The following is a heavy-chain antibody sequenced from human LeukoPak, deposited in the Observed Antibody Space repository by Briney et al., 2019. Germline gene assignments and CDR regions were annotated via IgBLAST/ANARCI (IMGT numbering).Heavy chain of an antibody. Sequence: SETLSLTSTVSGGSISSYYWSWIRQPPGKGLEWIGYIYYSGSTNYNPSLKSRVTISVDTSKNQFSLKLSSVTAADTAVYYCARDRYSYGVDYWGQGTLVTVSS. CDR2: IYYSGST. D-gene: IGHD5-18*01. V-gene: IGHV4-59*01. J-gene: IGHJ4*02. CDR1: GGSISSYY. CDR3: ARDRYSYGVDY.